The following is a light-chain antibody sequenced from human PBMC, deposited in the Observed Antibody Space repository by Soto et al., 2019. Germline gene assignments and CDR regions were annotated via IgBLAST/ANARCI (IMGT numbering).Light chain of an antibody. Sequence: EIVLTQSPATLSLSPGERVTLSCRASQSVSSYLAWYQQKPGQAPRLLIYDASNRATDIPVRFSGSGSGRDFTLTINSLAPEDFALYYCQQRNSWLYTFGQGTKL. CDR2: DAS. CDR1: QSVSSY. CDR3: QQRNSWLYT. J-gene: IGKJ2*01. V-gene: IGKV3-11*02.